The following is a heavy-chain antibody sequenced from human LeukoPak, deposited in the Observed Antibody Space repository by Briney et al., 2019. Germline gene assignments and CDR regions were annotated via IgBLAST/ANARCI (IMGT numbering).Heavy chain of an antibody. V-gene: IGHV3-53*01. CDR2: IYSGGST. CDR1: GFTVSNNY. Sequence: PGGSLRLSCVVSGFTVSNNYMSWVRQAPRKGLEWVSLIYSGGSTYYADSVKGRFTISRDNSKNTLYLQMNSLRAEDTAVYYCAKTPTAVAGTRFDYWGQGTLVTVSS. J-gene: IGHJ4*02. D-gene: IGHD6-19*01. CDR3: AKTPTAVAGTRFDY.